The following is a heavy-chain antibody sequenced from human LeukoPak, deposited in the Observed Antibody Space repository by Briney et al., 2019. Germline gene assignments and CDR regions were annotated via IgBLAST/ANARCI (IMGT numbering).Heavy chain of an antibody. D-gene: IGHD3-22*01. CDR2: INHSGST. CDR3: ARGGGDYYDSSGYYYVNFDY. V-gene: IGHV4-34*01. CDR1: GGSLRGYY. Sequence: LSETLSLTCAVYGGSLRGYYWSWIRQPPGKGLEWIGEINHSGSTNLNPSLKRPVTISVGQSKKQFSLELDSVSAADTAVYYCARGGGDYYDSSGYYYVNFDYWGQGTLVTVSS. J-gene: IGHJ4*02.